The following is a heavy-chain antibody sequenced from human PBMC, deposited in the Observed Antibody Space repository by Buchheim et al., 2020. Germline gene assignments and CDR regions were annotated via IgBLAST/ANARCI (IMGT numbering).Heavy chain of an antibody. D-gene: IGHD2-15*01. CDR3: ARGCSGGSCYSAVDY. V-gene: IGHV4-31*03. Sequence: QVQLQESGPGLVKPSQTLSLTCTVSGGSISSGGYYWSWIRQHPGKGLEWIGYIYFSGSTYYNPSLKSRVTQSADTCKNQFSLKLSSVTAADTAVYYCARGCSGGSCYSAVDYWGQGTL. CDR1: GGSISSGGYY. CDR2: IYFSGST. J-gene: IGHJ4*02.